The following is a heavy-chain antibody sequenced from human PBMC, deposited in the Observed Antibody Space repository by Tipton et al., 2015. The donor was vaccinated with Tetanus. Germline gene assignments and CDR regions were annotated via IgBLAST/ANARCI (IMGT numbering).Heavy chain of an antibody. CDR3: ARGMDYDSSGIDAF. V-gene: IGHV1-2*02. Sequence: QSGAEVKKPGASVKVSCKASGYTFTGYYMHWVRQAPGQGLEWMGWINPNSGGTNYAQKFQGRVTMTRDTSISTAYMEVSRLRSDDTAIDYCARGMDYDSSGIDAFWGQGTLVTVSS. D-gene: IGHD3-22*01. CDR2: INPNSGGT. J-gene: IGHJ4*02. CDR1: GYTFTGYY.